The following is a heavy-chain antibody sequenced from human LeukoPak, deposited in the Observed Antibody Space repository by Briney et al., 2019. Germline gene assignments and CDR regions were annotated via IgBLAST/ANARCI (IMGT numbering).Heavy chain of an antibody. V-gene: IGHV3-11*04. D-gene: IGHD6-13*01. Sequence: PGGSLRLSCAASGFIVSSNYMSWVCQAPGKGLEWVSYISSSGSDIYYGDSVKGRFTTSRDNAKKSVYLQMNSLRAEDTAVYYCARCRGSNWTRFDPWGQGTLVTVSS. J-gene: IGHJ5*02. CDR3: ARCRGSNWTRFDP. CDR2: ISSSGSDI. CDR1: GFIVSSNY.